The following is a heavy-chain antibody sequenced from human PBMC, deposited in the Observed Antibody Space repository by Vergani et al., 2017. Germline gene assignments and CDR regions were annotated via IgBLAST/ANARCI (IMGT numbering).Heavy chain of an antibody. J-gene: IGHJ4*02. CDR2: INPNSGGT. V-gene: IGHV1-2*04. Sequence: QVQLVQSGAEVKKPGASVKVSCKASGYTFTGYYMHWVRQAPGKGLEWMGWINPNSGGTNYAQKFQGWVTMTRDTSISTAYMELSRLRSDDTAVYYCARGLPKQLARSGFDYWGQGTLVTVSS. D-gene: IGHD6-6*01. CDR1: GYTFTGYY. CDR3: ARGLPKQLARSGFDY.